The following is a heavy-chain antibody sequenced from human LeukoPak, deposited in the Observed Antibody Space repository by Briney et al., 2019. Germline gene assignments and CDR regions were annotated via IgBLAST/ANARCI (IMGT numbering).Heavy chain of an antibody. CDR2: IVVGSGNT. CDR3: AAGIDYYDSSDYPGGVVY. CDR1: GFPFTSSA. Sequence: SVKVSCKASGFPFTSSAMQWVRQARGQRLEWIGWIVVGSGNTNYAQKFQERVTITRDMSTSTAYMELSSLRSEDTAVYYCAAGIDYYDSSDYPGGVVYWGQGTLVTVSS. J-gene: IGHJ4*02. V-gene: IGHV1-58*02. D-gene: IGHD3-22*01.